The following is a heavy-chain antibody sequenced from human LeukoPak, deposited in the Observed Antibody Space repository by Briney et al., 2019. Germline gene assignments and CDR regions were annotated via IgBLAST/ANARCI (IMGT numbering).Heavy chain of an antibody. Sequence: GASVKVSCKASGYTFTDYYIHWVRQAPGQGLEWMGWINPKNGDTNYVQKFQGRVTMTRDTSISTAYMELSSLRSDDTAVYYCARVLVPAGGGVVDYWGQGTLVTVSS. CDR2: INPKNGDT. D-gene: IGHD3-16*01. V-gene: IGHV1-2*02. J-gene: IGHJ4*02. CDR3: ARVLVPAGGGVVDY. CDR1: GYTFTDYY.